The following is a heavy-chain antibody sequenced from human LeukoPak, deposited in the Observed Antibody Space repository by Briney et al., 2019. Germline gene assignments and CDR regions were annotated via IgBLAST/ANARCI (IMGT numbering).Heavy chain of an antibody. CDR1: GFTFDDYA. CDR3: VKGTTMSYYYYYMDV. J-gene: IGHJ6*03. Sequence: PGGSLRLSCAASGFTFDDYAMHWVRQAPGKGLEWVSGISWNSGSIVYADSVKGRFTISRDNAKNSLYLQMNSLRAEGTALYYCVKGTTMSYYYYYMDVWGKGTTVTVSS. V-gene: IGHV3-9*01. CDR2: ISWNSGSI. D-gene: IGHD1-1*01.